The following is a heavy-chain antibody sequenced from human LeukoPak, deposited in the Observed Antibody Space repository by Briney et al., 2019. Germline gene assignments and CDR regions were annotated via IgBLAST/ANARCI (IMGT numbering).Heavy chain of an antibody. Sequence: PSETLSLTCTVSGGSISSYYWSWIRQPAGKGLEWIGRIYTSGSTNYNPSLKSRVTMSVDTSKNQFSLKLSSVTAADTAVYYCARGGVPAAGWGYYYYYMDVWGKGTTVTVSS. V-gene: IGHV4-4*07. CDR3: ARGGVPAAGWGYYYYYMDV. CDR2: IYTSGST. J-gene: IGHJ6*03. CDR1: GGSISSYY. D-gene: IGHD2-2*01.